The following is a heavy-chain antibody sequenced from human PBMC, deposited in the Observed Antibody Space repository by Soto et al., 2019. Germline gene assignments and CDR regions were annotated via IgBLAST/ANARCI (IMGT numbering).Heavy chain of an antibody. J-gene: IGHJ4*02. Sequence: PSETLSLTCTVSGGSISYYFWSWIRQPPGKGLEWIGYIYYSGSTNYNPSLKSRVTISVDRSKNQFSLKLSSVTAADTAVYYCARVEYYCSGGSCYNAHIDYWGQGTLVTVSS. V-gene: IGHV4-59*12. CDR3: ARVEYYCSGGSCYNAHIDY. CDR1: GGSISYYF. D-gene: IGHD2-15*01. CDR2: IYYSGST.